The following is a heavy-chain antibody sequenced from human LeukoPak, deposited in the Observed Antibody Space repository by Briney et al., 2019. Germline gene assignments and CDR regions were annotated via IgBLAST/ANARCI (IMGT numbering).Heavy chain of an antibody. D-gene: IGHD3-10*02. J-gene: IGHJ6*04. V-gene: IGHV3-48*04. CDR2: ISSSGSTI. CDR3: AELGITMIGGV. CDR1: GFTVSSNS. Sequence: GGSLRLSCTVSGFTVSSNSMSWVRQAPGKGLEGVSYISSSGSTIYYADSVKGRFTISRDNAKNSLYLQMNSLRAEDTAVYYCAELGITMIGGVWGKGTTVTISS.